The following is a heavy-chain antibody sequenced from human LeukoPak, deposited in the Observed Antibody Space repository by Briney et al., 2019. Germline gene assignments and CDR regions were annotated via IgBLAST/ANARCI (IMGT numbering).Heavy chain of an antibody. CDR2: IYYSGGT. V-gene: IGHV4-59*08. D-gene: IGHD6-13*01. CDR1: GGSATSYY. J-gene: IGHJ4*02. CDR3: ATTGATSPSSASWFNIEY. Sequence: PSETLSLTCTVSGGSATSYYCNWVRQPPGRGLEWIGYIYYSGGTNYNPSLESRVTISLDTAKNQFSLKLRSVTAEDTAVYYCATTGATSPSSASWFNIEYWGQGTLVPVSS.